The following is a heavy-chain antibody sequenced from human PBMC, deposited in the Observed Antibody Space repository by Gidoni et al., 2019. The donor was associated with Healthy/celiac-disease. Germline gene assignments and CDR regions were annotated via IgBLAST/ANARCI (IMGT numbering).Heavy chain of an antibody. Sequence: QVQLVQSGAEVKKPGSSVTVSCKASGGTFSSYAISWVRQAPGQGLEWMGRIIPIFGIANYAQKFQGRVTITADKSTSTAYMELSSLRSEDTAVYYCARVTVGYCSGGSCYGMDVWGQGTTVTVSS. V-gene: IGHV1-69*04. D-gene: IGHD2-15*01. J-gene: IGHJ6*02. CDR3: ARVTVGYCSGGSCYGMDV. CDR2: IIPIFGIA. CDR1: GGTFSSYA.